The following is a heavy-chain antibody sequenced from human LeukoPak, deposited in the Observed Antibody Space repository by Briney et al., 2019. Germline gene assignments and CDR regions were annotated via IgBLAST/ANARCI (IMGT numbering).Heavy chain of an antibody. CDR2: IYYSGTT. D-gene: IGHD2-2*01. CDR1: GGSISSSSHY. J-gene: IGHJ3*02. V-gene: IGHV4-39*01. CDR3: ARSYCSSSCYAVGAFDI. Sequence: PSETLSLTCTVSGGSISSSSHYWGWICQPPGKGLEWMGSIYYSGTTYYSPSLKSRVTISVDMSKNQFSLRLSSVTAADTAAYYCARSYCSSSCYAVGAFDIWGQGTVVTVSS.